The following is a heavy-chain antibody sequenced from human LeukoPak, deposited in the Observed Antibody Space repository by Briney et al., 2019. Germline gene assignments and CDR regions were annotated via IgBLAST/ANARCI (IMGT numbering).Heavy chain of an antibody. Sequence: GESLKISCKGSGYSFTSYWIGWVRQMPGKGLEWMGIIYPGDSDTRYSPSFQGQVTISADKSISTAYLQWSSLKASDTAMYYCARQLITMVRGVIEYYFDYWGQGTLVTVPS. V-gene: IGHV5-51*01. CDR2: IYPGDSDT. D-gene: IGHD3-10*01. CDR1: GYSFTSYW. CDR3: ARQLITMVRGVIEYYFDY. J-gene: IGHJ4*02.